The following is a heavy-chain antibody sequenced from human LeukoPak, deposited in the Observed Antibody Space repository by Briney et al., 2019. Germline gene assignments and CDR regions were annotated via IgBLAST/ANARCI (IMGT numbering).Heavy chain of an antibody. CDR2: ISSSGSTI. Sequence: PGGSLRLSCAASGFTFSDYYMSWIRQAPGKGLEWVSYISSSGSTIYYADSVKGRFTISRDNAKNSLYLQINSLRAEDTAVYYCANSAHFYYDSSGPVRAFDIWGQGTMVTVSS. D-gene: IGHD3-22*01. J-gene: IGHJ3*02. CDR1: GFTFSDYY. CDR3: ANSAHFYYDSSGPVRAFDI. V-gene: IGHV3-11*01.